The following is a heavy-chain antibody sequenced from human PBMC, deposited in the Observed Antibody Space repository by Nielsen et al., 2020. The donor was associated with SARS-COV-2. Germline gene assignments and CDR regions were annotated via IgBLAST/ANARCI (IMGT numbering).Heavy chain of an antibody. D-gene: IGHD2/OR15-2a*01. CDR2: IYYSGST. J-gene: IGHJ6*03. V-gene: IGHV4-59*08. CDR1: GASVSAYD. Sequence: GSLRLSCSVSGASVSAYDWTWIRQSPGKGIECIGKIYYSGSTIYNPSLKTRVTMSRDTSKSQVSLKLSSVTAADTAVYYCARHQYGRHRDGNFYYMDVWGKGTTVTVSS. CDR3: ARHQYGRHRDGNFYYMDV.